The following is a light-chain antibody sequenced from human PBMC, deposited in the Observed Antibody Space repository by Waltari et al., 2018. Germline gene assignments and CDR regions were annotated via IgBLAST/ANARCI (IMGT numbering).Light chain of an antibody. J-gene: IGKJ1*01. V-gene: IGKV3-20*01. Sequence: EIVLTQSPGTLSLSTGERATLSCRASQSISKYLAWYQQKPGQAPRLLIYHASSRAAGIPYRFSGSGSGTDFSLSISRLEPEDFAVYYCQHYDSLPVTFGQGTKVEIK. CDR3: QHYDSLPVT. CDR1: QSISKY. CDR2: HAS.